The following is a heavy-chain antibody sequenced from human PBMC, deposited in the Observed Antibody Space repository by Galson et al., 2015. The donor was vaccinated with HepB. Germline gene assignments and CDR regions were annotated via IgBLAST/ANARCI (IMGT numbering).Heavy chain of an antibody. J-gene: IGHJ4*02. V-gene: IGHV4-34*01. CDR1: GGSFSGYY. CDR3: ARANLLRRDGYKSGRRFDY. CDR2: INHSGST. Sequence: SLTCAVYGGSFSGYYWSWIRQPPGKGLEWIGEINHSGSTNYNPSLKSRVTISVDTSKNQFSLKLSSVTAADTAVYYCARANLLRRDGYKSGRRFDYWGQGTLVTVSS. D-gene: IGHD5-24*01.